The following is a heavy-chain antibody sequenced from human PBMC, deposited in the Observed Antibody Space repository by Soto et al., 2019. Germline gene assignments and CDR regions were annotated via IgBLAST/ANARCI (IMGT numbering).Heavy chain of an antibody. V-gene: IGHV2-5*02. CDR3: AHTTTAYYYDSSGYYGD. CDR1: GFSLSTSGVG. J-gene: IGHJ4*02. CDR2: IYWDDDK. Sequence: QITLKESGPTLVKPTQTLTLTCTFSGFSLSTSGVGVGWIRQPPGKALEWLALIYWDDDKRYSPSLKSRLTITKXNSXNXEVLTMTNMDPVDTATYYCAHTTTAYYYDSSGYYGDWGQGTLVTVSS. D-gene: IGHD3-22*01.